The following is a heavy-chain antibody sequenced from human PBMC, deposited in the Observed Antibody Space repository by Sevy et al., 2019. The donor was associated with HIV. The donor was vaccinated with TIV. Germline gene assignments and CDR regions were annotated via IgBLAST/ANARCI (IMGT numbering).Heavy chain of an antibody. Sequence: GGSLRLSCAASGFTFSSYAMSWVRQAPGRGLEWVSAISGSGGSTYYADSVKGRFTISRDNSKNTLYLQMNSLRAEDTAVYYCAKDLWGNWDYYFDYWGQGTLVTVSS. D-gene: IGHD3-16*01. J-gene: IGHJ4*02. CDR2: ISGSGGST. V-gene: IGHV3-23*01. CDR1: GFTFSSYA. CDR3: AKDLWGNWDYYFDY.